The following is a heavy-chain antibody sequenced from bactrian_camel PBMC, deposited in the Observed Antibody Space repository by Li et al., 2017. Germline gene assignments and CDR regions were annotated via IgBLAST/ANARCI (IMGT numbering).Heavy chain of an antibody. Sequence: HVQLVESGGGLVQPGGSLRLSCAGSGFAFNESRMSWVRQVPGKGLEWVSGISHGGGSTYYAASLKGRFVISRDNAKNTLYLQMNTLKSEDTGLYYCVSDYDQWYWTGSGYWGQGTQVTVS. CDR2: ISHGGGST. D-gene: IGHD3*01. J-gene: IGHJ4*01. V-gene: IGHV3S1*01. CDR3: VSDYDQWYWTGSGY. CDR1: GFAFNESR.